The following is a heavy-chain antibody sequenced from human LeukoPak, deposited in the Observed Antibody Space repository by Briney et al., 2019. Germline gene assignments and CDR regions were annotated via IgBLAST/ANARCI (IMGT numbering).Heavy chain of an antibody. D-gene: IGHD3-10*01. Sequence: SETLSLTCTVSGASISNFYWSWIRQPAGKGLEGIGRIYTDGSPRYNPSLKSRITMSIDTSKNQFSLKLTSVTAADTAVYYCARDRPPGSETYRLDYWGQGTLVTVSS. CDR2: IYTDGSP. CDR1: GASISNFY. V-gene: IGHV4-4*07. CDR3: ARDRPPGSETYRLDY. J-gene: IGHJ4*02.